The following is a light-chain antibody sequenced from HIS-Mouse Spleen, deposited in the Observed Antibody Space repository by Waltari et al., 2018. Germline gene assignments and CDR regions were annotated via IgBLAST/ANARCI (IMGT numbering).Light chain of an antibody. CDR1: KLGDKY. J-gene: IGLJ1*01. V-gene: IGLV3-1*01. CDR2: QDS. CDR3: QAWDSSTYV. Sequence: SYELTQPPSVSVSPGQTASITCSGDKLGDKYACWYQQKPGQSPLLVIYQDSKRPSGILGRFSGSNAGNTATLTISGTQAMDEADYYCQAWDSSTYVFGTGTKVTVL.